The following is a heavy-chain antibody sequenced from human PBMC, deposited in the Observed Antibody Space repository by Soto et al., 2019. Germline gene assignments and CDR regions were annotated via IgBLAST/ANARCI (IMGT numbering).Heavy chain of an antibody. Sequence: QVQLVQSGAEVKKPGSSVKVSCKASGGTFSSYSINWVRQAPGQGLEWMGEIIPIFGTANYAQKFQGRVTITAYESTSTADMELSSLRSEDTDVYYGARNGRRHSARIDYSGQGTLVPVSS. D-gene: IGHD2-8*01. J-gene: IGHJ4*02. CDR3: ARNGRRHSARIDY. V-gene: IGHV1-69*01. CDR2: IIPIFGTA. CDR1: GGTFSSYS.